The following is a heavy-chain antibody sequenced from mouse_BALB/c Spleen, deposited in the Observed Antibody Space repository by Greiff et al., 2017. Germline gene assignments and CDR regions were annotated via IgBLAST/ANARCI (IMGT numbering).Heavy chain of an antibody. CDR2: ISTYYGDA. CDR3: ARDGNYSYAMDY. V-gene: IGHV1S137*01. D-gene: IGHD2-1*01. CDR1: GYTFTDYA. Sequence: QVQLKQSGAELVRPGVSVKISCKGSGYTFTDYAMHWVKQSHAKSLEWIGVISTYYGDASYNQKFKGKATMTVDKSSSTAYMELARLTSEDSAIYYCARDGNYSYAMDYWGQGTSVTVSS. J-gene: IGHJ4*01.